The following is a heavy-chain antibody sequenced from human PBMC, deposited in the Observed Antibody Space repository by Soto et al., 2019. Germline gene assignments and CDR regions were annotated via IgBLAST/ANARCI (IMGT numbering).Heavy chain of an antibody. Sequence: PGGSLRLSCAASGFTFSNYAMNWVRQAPGKGLEWASTISGSGGSPYYADSVKGRFTISRDNSRNKLFLQMNILRAGYSAIYYCAKEGTSGLYYFDYWGQGTLVTVSS. CDR1: GFTFSNYA. D-gene: IGHD6-19*01. V-gene: IGHV3-23*01. J-gene: IGHJ4*02. CDR2: ISGSGGSP. CDR3: AKEGTSGLYYFDY.